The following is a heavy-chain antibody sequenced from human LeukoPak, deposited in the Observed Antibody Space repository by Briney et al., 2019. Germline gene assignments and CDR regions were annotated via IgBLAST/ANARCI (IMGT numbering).Heavy chain of an antibody. V-gene: IGHV3-21*01. CDR1: GFTFNNYN. Sequence: KPGGSLRLSCATSGFTFNNYNMNWVRQAPGRALEWVSSITSSGTYIFYADSVKGRFTISRDNAKNSLYLQMNSLRAEDTAVYYCAKDRAFDYWGQGTLVTVSS. CDR3: AKDRAFDY. J-gene: IGHJ4*02. CDR2: ITSSGTYI. D-gene: IGHD5-18*01.